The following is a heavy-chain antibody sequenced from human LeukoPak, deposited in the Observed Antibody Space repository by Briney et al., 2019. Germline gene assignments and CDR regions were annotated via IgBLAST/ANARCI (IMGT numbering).Heavy chain of an antibody. D-gene: IGHD1-26*01. Sequence: GASVTVPCKASGYTFTSYGISWVRQAPGQGLKWMGWIRGYNGNTNYAQKLQGRVTMTTDTSTSTAYMELRSLRSDDTAVYYCARLELGPDYWGQGTLVTVSS. J-gene: IGHJ4*02. CDR1: GYTFTSYG. CDR2: IRGYNGNT. CDR3: ARLELGPDY. V-gene: IGHV1-18*01.